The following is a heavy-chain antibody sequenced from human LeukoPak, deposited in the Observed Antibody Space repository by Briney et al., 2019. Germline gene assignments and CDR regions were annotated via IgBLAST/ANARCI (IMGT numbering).Heavy chain of an antibody. D-gene: IGHD3-10*01. Sequence: PGRSLRLSCAASGFTFSSYAMHWVRQAPGKGLEWVANIRQDGNEIYYVNSVKGRFSISRDNAKQSVYLEMNSLRAEDTAVYYCARDRREMVRAPYGFDIWGQGTMVTVSS. J-gene: IGHJ3*02. CDR3: ARDRREMVRAPYGFDI. CDR2: IRQDGNEI. V-gene: IGHV3-7*01. CDR1: GFTFSSYA.